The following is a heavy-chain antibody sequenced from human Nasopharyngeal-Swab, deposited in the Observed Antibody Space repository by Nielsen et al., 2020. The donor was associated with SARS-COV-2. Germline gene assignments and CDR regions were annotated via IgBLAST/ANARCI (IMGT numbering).Heavy chain of an antibody. V-gene: IGHV3-11*04. J-gene: IGHJ6*02. D-gene: IGHD3-3*01. CDR2: ISGSGSTI. Sequence: RQAPGKGLEWVSYISGSGSTIYYADSVKGRFTISRDNAKNSLYLQMNSLRAEDTAVYYCAREGRFLDYYYYYGMDVWGQGTTVTVSS. CDR3: AREGRFLDYYYYYGMDV.